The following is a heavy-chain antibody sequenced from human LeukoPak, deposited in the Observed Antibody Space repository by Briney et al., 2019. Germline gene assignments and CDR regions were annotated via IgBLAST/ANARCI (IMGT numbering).Heavy chain of an antibody. CDR3: ARGKRGKGLKTYYYDSSGYWPIDY. CDR1: GGSFSGYY. J-gene: IGHJ4*02. CDR2: FNHSGST. Sequence: KPSETLSLTCAVYGGSFSGYYWSWIRQPPGKGLEWIGEFNHSGSTNYNPSLKSRVTISVDTSKNQFSLKLSSVTAADTAVYYCARGKRGKGLKTYYYDSSGYWPIDYWGQGTLVTVSS. V-gene: IGHV4-34*01. D-gene: IGHD3-22*01.